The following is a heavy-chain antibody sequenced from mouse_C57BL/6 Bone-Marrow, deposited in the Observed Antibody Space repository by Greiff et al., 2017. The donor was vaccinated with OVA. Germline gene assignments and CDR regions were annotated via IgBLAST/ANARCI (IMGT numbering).Heavy chain of an antibody. CDR2: IDPETGGT. D-gene: IGHD1-1*01. Sequence: VQLQESGAELVRPGASVTLSCKASGYTFTDYEMHWVKQTPVHGLEWIGAIDPETGGTAYNQKFKGKAILTADKSSSTAYMQLRSLTSEDSAVCYCTRRDVVADGYLDDWGKGTTVTVSS. CDR3: TRRDVVADGYLDD. CDR1: GYTFTDYE. V-gene: IGHV1-15*01. J-gene: IGHJ1*03.